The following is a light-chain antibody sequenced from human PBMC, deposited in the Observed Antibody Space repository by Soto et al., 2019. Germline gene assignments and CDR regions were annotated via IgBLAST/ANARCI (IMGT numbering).Light chain of an antibody. J-gene: IGLJ1*01. Sequence: QSALTQPASVSGSPGQSITISCTGTSSDVGAYDFVSWYQQHPGKAPKYLIYEVSNRPSGVSYRFSGSKSGTTSSLTISGLQAEDAADYYCSSYTTTGTYVFGTGTKLTVL. V-gene: IGLV2-14*01. CDR3: SSYTTTGTYV. CDR1: SSDVGAYDF. CDR2: EVS.